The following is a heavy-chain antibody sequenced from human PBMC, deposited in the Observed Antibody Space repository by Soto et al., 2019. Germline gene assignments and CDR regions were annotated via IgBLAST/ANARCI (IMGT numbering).Heavy chain of an antibody. Sequence: PSVPMSHTCTVAGGSSSSGDYYRSRIRQPPGRGLEWIGYIYYSGSTYYNPSLKSRVTISVDTSKNQFSLKLSSVTAADTAVYYCARDLFDSSWHLNNWFDPWGQGTLVTVSS. D-gene: IGHD6-13*01. V-gene: IGHV4-30-4*01. J-gene: IGHJ5*02. CDR3: ARDLFDSSWHLNNWFDP. CDR1: GGSSSSGDYY. CDR2: IYYSGST.